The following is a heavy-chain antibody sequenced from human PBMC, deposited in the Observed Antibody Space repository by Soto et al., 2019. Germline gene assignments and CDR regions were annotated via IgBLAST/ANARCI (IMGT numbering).Heavy chain of an antibody. Sequence: GSLRLSCAASGFIFRNYWMSWVRQAPGKGLEWVANIKNDGSEVYSVDSVKGRFTLSRDNAKKSLYLQMSTLRVEDTAVYYCARVDSSLVHFGMDVWGQGTTVTVSS. CDR3: ARVDSSLVHFGMDV. J-gene: IGHJ6*02. CDR1: GFIFRNYW. V-gene: IGHV3-7*01. CDR2: IKNDGSEV. D-gene: IGHD5-18*01.